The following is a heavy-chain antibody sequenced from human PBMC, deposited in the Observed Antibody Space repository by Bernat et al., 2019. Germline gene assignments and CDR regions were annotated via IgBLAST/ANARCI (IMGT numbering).Heavy chain of an antibody. CDR1: GFTFSTYA. CDR2: ITDSGGFT. CDR3: AKCLHGSGSYLWYFDL. D-gene: IGHD3-10*01. J-gene: IGHJ2*01. Sequence: EVQLLESGGTLVQPGGSLRVSCVASGFTFSTYAMTWFRQVPGTGLERVSVITDSGGFTHYADSVKGRFTVSRDNSKNTLYLEMNSLSAEDTAIYYCAKCLHGSGSYLWYFDLWGRGTLVTVSS. V-gene: IGHV3-23*01.